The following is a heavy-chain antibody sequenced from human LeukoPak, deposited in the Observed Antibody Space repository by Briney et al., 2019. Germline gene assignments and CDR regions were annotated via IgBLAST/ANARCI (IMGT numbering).Heavy chain of an antibody. D-gene: IGHD6-6*01. J-gene: IGHJ5*02. CDR2: ISSSGSTI. CDR3: ARDPWGVGSSGNWFDP. V-gene: IGHV3-11*01. CDR1: GFTFSDYY. Sequence: GGSLRLSCAASGFTFSDYYMSWIRQAPGKGLEWVSYISSSGSTIYYADSVKGRFTISRDNAKNSLNLQMNSLRAEDTAVYYCARDPWGVGSSGNWFDPWGQGTLVTVSS.